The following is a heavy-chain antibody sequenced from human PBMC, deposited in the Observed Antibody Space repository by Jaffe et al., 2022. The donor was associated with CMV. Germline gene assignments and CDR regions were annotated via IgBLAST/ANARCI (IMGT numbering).Heavy chain of an antibody. Sequence: EVQLVESGGGLVQPGGSLRLSCAASGFTFSSYSMNWVRQAPGKGLEWVSYISSSSSTIYYADSVKGRFTISRDNAKNSLYLQMNSLRDEDTAVYYCARVFYSVVEPSLCDYWGQGTLVTVSS. J-gene: IGHJ4*02. CDR1: GFTFSSYS. D-gene: IGHD2-15*01. V-gene: IGHV3-48*02. CDR2: ISSSSSTI. CDR3: ARVFYSVVEPSLCDY.